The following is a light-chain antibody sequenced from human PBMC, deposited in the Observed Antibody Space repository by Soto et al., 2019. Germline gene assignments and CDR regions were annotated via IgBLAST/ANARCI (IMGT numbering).Light chain of an antibody. J-gene: IGKJ3*01. V-gene: IGKV3-20*01. Sequence: EIVLTQSPGTLSLSAGERATLSCRASQSVSSSCLAWYQQKPGQAPRLLIYGASSRATGIPDRFSGSGSGTDFTLTISRLEPEDFAVYHCQQYGRSPLCTFGPGTKVDIK. CDR1: QSVSSSC. CDR2: GAS. CDR3: QQYGRSPLCT.